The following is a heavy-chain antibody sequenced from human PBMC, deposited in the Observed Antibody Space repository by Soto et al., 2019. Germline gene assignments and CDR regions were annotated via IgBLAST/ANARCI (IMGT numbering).Heavy chain of an antibody. CDR2: INAGNGNT. D-gene: IGHD2-15*01. Sequence: ASVKVSCKASGYTFTSYAMHWVRQAPGQRLEWMGWINAGNGNTKYSQRFQGRVTITRDTSASTAYMELSSLRSEDTAVYYCARESRYCSGGSCYFLPGIDYWGQGTLVTVSS. J-gene: IGHJ4*02. CDR3: ARESRYCSGGSCYFLPGIDY. CDR1: GYTFTSYA. V-gene: IGHV1-3*01.